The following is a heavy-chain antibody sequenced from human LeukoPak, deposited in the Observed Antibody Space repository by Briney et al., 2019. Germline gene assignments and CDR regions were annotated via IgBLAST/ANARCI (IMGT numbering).Heavy chain of an antibody. CDR2: MNPNSGNT. D-gene: IGHD5-12*01. CDR3: ARGRKRWLLYYFDY. V-gene: IGHV1-8*01. Sequence: ASVKVSCKASGYTFTSYDINWVRQATGQGLEWMGWMNPNSGNTGYAQKFQGRVTMIRNTSISTAYMELSSLRSEDTAVYYCARGRKRWLLYYFDYWGQGTLVTVSS. J-gene: IGHJ4*02. CDR1: GYTFTSYD.